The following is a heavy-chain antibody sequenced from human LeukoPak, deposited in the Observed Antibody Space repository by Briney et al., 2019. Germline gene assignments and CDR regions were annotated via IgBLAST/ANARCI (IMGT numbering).Heavy chain of an antibody. CDR2: ITSSSTNI. CDR1: GFSFSVYE. Sequence: GGSLRLSCAASGFSFSVYEIHWVRQAPGKGLEWVSYITSSSTNIYYADSVKGRFTISRDNAKNSLYLQMNSLRAEDTAVYYCAYSYGPYYYDYWGQGTLVTVSS. CDR3: AYSYGPYYYDY. D-gene: IGHD5-18*01. J-gene: IGHJ4*02. V-gene: IGHV3-48*01.